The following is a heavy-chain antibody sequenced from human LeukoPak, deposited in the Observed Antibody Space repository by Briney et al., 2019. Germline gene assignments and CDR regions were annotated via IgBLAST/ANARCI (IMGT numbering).Heavy chain of an antibody. D-gene: IGHD6-13*01. Sequence: PSETLSLTCTVFGDSISTFYWSWIRQPPGKGLEWIGHIYTSGSTNYNPSLTSRVTMSVDTSKNHFFLKLSSVTAADTAVCYCAGDVVAAVGSFDYWGQGILVTVSS. V-gene: IGHV4-4*07. J-gene: IGHJ4*02. CDR3: AGDVVAAVGSFDY. CDR1: GDSISTFY. CDR2: IYTSGST.